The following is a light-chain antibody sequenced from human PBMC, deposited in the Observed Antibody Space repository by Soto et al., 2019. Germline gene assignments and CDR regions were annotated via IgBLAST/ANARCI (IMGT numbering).Light chain of an antibody. CDR1: SSDVGGYNY. V-gene: IGLV2-14*01. CDR2: EVS. Sequence: QSALTQPASVSGSPGQSITISCTGTSSDVGGYNYVPWYQHHPGKAPKLMIYEVSNRPSGVSYRFSGSKSGNTASLTISGLQAEDEADYYCNSHTGSGIVFGTGTKVTVL. J-gene: IGLJ1*01. CDR3: NSHTGSGIV.